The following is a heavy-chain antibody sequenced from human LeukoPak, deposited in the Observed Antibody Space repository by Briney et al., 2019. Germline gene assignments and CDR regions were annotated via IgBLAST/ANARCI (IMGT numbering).Heavy chain of an antibody. J-gene: IGHJ5*02. V-gene: IGHV1-8*03. CDR1: GYTFTSYD. CDR2: MNPNSGNT. CDR3: ARGRLSITIFGVAGDWFDP. D-gene: IGHD3-3*01. Sequence: GASVKVSCKASGYTFTSYDINWVRQATGQGLEWMGWMNPNSGNTGYAQKFQGRVTITRNTSISTAYMELSSLRSEDTAVYYCARGRLSITIFGVAGDWFDPWGQGTLVTVSS.